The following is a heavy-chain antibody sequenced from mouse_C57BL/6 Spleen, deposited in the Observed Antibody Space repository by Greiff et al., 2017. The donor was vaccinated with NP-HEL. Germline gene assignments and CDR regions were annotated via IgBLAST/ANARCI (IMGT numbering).Heavy chain of an antibody. CDR2: IDPEDGDT. J-gene: IGHJ4*01. Sequence: VQLKQSGAELVRPGASVKLSCTASGFTIKDYYMHWVKQRPEQGLEWIGRIDPEDGDTEYAPKFQGKATMTADTSSNTAYLQLSSLTSEDTAVYYCTTTAYDYYAMDYWGQGTSVTVSS. CDR3: TTTAYDYYAMDY. V-gene: IGHV14-1*01. CDR1: GFTIKDYY. D-gene: IGHD6-5*01.